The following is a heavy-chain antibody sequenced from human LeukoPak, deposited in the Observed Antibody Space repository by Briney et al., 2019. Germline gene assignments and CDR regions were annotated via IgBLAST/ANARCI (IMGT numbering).Heavy chain of an antibody. CDR2: ISSSGGTI. CDR1: GFTFSSYE. D-gene: IGHD3-10*01. V-gene: IGHV3-48*03. Sequence: GGSLRLSCAASGFTFSSYEMNWVRQAPGKGLEWVSYISSSGGTIYSADSVKGRSTISRDNAKNSLYLQMNSLRAEDTAVYYCARAGLWFGELLALDYWGQGTLVTVSS. J-gene: IGHJ4*02. CDR3: ARAGLWFGELLALDY.